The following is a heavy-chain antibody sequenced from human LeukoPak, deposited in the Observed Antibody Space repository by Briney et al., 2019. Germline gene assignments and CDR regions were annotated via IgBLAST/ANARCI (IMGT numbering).Heavy chain of an antibody. V-gene: IGHV4-59*01. J-gene: IGHJ2*01. CDR2: IYYRGRT. CDR3: ARGDYGDYVGYCDL. Sequence: SETLSLTCTVSGGSISSYYWSWTRHPPGKGLEWVGYIYYRGRTNYNPSLKGRVTKSVETSKNQSSLRLSSVAAADTAVYYGARGDYGDYVGYCDLWGGSTLVTVSS. CDR1: GGSISSYY. D-gene: IGHD4-17*01.